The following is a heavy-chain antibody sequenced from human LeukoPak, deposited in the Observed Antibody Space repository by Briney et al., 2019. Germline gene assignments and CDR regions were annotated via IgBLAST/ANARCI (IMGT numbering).Heavy chain of an antibody. D-gene: IGHD3-10*01. CDR3: ARDVWFGELSYFDY. CDR2: IIPILGIA. V-gene: IGHV1-69*04. Sequence: ASVKVSCKASGGTFSSYAISWVRQAPGQGLEWMGRIIPILGIANYAQKFQGRVTITADKSTSTACMELRSLRSDDTAVYYCARDVWFGELSYFDYWGQGTLVTVSS. J-gene: IGHJ4*02. CDR1: GGTFSSYA.